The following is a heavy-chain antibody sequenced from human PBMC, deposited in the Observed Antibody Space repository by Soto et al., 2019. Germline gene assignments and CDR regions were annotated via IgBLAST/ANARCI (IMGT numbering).Heavy chain of an antibody. D-gene: IGHD6-6*01. Sequence: QLQLQESGPGLVKPSETLSLTCTVSGGSISSTSYHWGWIRQPPGKGLEWIGSIYYSGSTYYNPSLKSRVTISVDTSKNQFSLKLSSVTAADTAVYFCARHPHSSSSFHYWGQGTLVTVSS. J-gene: IGHJ4*02. V-gene: IGHV4-39*01. CDR3: ARHPHSSSSFHY. CDR1: GGSISSTSYH. CDR2: IYYSGST.